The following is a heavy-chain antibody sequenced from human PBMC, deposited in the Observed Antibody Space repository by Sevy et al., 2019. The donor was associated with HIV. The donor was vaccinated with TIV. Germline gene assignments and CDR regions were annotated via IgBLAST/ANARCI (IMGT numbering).Heavy chain of an antibody. CDR1: EFTFSTYA. CDR2: IKQDESEK. Sequence: GGSLRLSCAASEFTFSTYAMNWVRQAPGKGLEWVANIKQDESEKYYVASVKGRFTISRDNAKNSVYLQMNSLRPEDTAIYYCARGNSGSFDYWGQGTLVTVSS. J-gene: IGHJ4*02. D-gene: IGHD3-22*01. V-gene: IGHV3-7*04. CDR3: ARGNSGSFDY.